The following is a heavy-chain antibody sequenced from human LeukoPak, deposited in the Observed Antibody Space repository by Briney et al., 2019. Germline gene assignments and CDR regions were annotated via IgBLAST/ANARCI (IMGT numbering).Heavy chain of an antibody. CDR2: MNPNRGNT. V-gene: IGHV1-8*01. D-gene: IGHD3-10*01. J-gene: IGHJ6*03. CDR3: ARDYFGSGRGYYYMDV. CDR1: RYTLTSYE. Sequence: SGKVSCKASRYTLTSYEINWVRQATGHRLGWLGWMNPNRGNTGYAQKFQGRVTMTRNTSISTAYMELSSLRSEDTAVYYCARDYFGSGRGYYYMDVWGKGTTVTVSS.